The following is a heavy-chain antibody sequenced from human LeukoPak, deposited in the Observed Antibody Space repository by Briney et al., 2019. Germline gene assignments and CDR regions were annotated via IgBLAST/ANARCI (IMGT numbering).Heavy chain of an antibody. CDR3: AKDTAVQFLEPAF. CDR2: IWFDGSVK. Sequence: GGSLRLSCAASGFTFNTHGMHWVRQAPGKGLEWVAAIWFDGSVKHYSDAVKGRFTISRDNSLNTLYLQMNSLRVEDTAIYYCAKDTAVQFLEPAFWGQGTLVTVSS. J-gene: IGHJ4*02. D-gene: IGHD3-3*01. CDR1: GFTFNTHG. V-gene: IGHV3-33*06.